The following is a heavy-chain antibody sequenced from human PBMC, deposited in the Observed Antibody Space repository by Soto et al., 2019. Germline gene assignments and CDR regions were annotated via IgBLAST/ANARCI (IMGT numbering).Heavy chain of an antibody. CDR2: ITNGNYI. CDR1: GFTFSAYS. D-gene: IGHD2-21*01. J-gene: IGHJ6*02. CDR3: VKYGGSRKPHYYFYGMDV. V-gene: IGHV3-21*06. Sequence: PGGSLRLSCAASGFTFSAYSISWVRQAPGKGLEWVSSITNGNYIYYANSVKGRFTISRDNVKNVVYLQMDSLRAEDTAVFYCVKYGGSRKPHYYFYGMDVWGQGTTVTVSS.